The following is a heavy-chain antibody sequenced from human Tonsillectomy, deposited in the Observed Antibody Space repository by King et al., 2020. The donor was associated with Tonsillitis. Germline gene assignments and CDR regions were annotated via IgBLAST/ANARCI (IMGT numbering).Heavy chain of an antibody. Sequence: QVQLVESGAEVKKPGASVKVSCAASGYTFTDYYMHWVRQAPGQRLEWMGWINPNSGVTNYAQKFQGRVTMTIDTSISTVYMELSRLRSDDTAIYYCARDKNYGSQSYYNPFFDYWGQGTLVTVSS. CDR1: GYTFTDYY. CDR2: INPNSGVT. J-gene: IGHJ4*02. D-gene: IGHD3-10*01. V-gene: IGHV1-2*02. CDR3: ARDKNYGSQSYYNPFFDY.